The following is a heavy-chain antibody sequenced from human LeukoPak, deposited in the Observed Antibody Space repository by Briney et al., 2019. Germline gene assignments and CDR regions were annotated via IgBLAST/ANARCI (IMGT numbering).Heavy chain of an antibody. CDR3: AGITIFGDDY. V-gene: IGHV4-39*07. J-gene: IGHJ4*02. Sequence: SETLSLTCTVSGGSISSSSYYWGWIRQPPGKGLEWIGSIYYSGSTYYNPSLKSRVTISVDTSKNQFSLKLSSVTAADTAVYYCAGITIFGDDYWGQGTLVTVSS. D-gene: IGHD3-3*01. CDR1: GGSISSSSYY. CDR2: IYYSGST.